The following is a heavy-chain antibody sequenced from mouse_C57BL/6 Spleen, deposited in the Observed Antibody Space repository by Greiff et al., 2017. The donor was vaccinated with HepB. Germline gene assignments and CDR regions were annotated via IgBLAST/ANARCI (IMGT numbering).Heavy chain of an antibody. D-gene: IGHD1-1*01. Sequence: VQLQQSGAELVKPGASVKLSCTASGFNIKDYYMHRVKQRTEQGLEWIGRIDPEDGETNYAPKFQGKATITADTSSNTAYLQLSSLTSEDTAVYYCAMPHYYGSSPWYFDVWGTGTTVTVSS. J-gene: IGHJ1*03. CDR2: IDPEDGET. V-gene: IGHV14-2*01. CDR3: AMPHYYGSSPWYFDV. CDR1: GFNIKDYY.